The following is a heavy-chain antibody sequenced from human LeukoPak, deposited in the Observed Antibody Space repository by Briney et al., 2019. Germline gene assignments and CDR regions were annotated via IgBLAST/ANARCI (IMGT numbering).Heavy chain of an antibody. D-gene: IGHD1-26*01. V-gene: IGHV4-61*01. J-gene: IGHJ4*02. Sequence: PSETLSLTCTVSGVSVSTDSYYWSWIRQPPGKGLEWIGNFYYSGSTNYNPSLKSRVTISVDTSKNLFSLKLNSVTAADTAVYYCARDGGAGAIDYWGQGTLVTVSS. CDR3: ARDGGAGAIDY. CDR2: FYYSGST. CDR1: GVSVSTDSYY.